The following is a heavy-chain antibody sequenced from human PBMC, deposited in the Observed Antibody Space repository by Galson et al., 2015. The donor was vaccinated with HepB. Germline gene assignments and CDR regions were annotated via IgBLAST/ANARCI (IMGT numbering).Heavy chain of an antibody. V-gene: IGHV3-30*18. CDR1: GFTFSSYG. Sequence: SLRLSCAASGFTFSSYGMHWVRQAPGKGLEWVAVISYDGSNKYYADSVKGRFTISGDNSKNTLYLQMNSLRAEDTAVYYCAKGISSGYYSCPDYWGQGTLFTVSS. J-gene: IGHJ4*02. CDR2: ISYDGSNK. D-gene: IGHD3-22*01. CDR3: AKGISSGYYSCPDY.